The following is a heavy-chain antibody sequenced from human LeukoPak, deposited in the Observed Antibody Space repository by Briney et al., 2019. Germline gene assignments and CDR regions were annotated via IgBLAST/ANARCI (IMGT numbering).Heavy chain of an antibody. J-gene: IGHJ4*02. CDR1: GFTFSSYS. D-gene: IGHD3-3*01. CDR3: ARRLEYPYYFDY. V-gene: IGHV3-21*01. Sequence: GGSLRLSCAASGFTFSSYSMIWVRQAPGKGLEWVSSISSSSSYIYYADSVKGRFTISRDNAKNSLYLQMNSLRAEDTAVYYCARRLEYPYYFDYWGQGTLVTVSS. CDR2: ISSSSSYI.